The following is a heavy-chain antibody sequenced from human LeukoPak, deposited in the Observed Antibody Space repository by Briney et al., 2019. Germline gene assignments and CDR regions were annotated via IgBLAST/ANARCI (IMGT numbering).Heavy chain of an antibody. CDR2: ISYDGSNK. J-gene: IGHJ4*02. CDR3: ARDRVVAAFDY. D-gene: IGHD2-15*01. Sequence: PGRSLRLSCAASGFTFSSYAMHWVRQAPGKGLEWVAVISYDGSNKYYADSVKGRFTISRDNSKNTLYLQMNSLRAEDTAVYYCARDRVVAAFDYWGQGTLVTVSS. V-gene: IGHV3-30-3*01. CDR1: GFTFSSYA.